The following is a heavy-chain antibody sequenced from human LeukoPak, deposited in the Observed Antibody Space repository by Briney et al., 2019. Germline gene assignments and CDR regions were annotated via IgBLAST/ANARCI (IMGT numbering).Heavy chain of an antibody. D-gene: IGHD4-17*01. CDR1: GYTFTSYY. Sequence: ASVKVSCKASGYTFTSYYMHWVRQAPGQGLEWMGIINPSGGSTSYAQKFQGRVTMTRDTSTSTVYMELSSLRSEDTAVYYCARDFPYGDASEGMDVWGQGTTVTVFS. J-gene: IGHJ6*02. CDR3: ARDFPYGDASEGMDV. V-gene: IGHV1-46*01. CDR2: INPSGGST.